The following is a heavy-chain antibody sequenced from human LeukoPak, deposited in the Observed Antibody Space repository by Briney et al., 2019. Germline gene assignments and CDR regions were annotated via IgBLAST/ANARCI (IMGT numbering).Heavy chain of an antibody. Sequence: SETLSLTCTVSGDSISSYYRSWIRQPPGKGLEWIGYIRYSGSANYNPSLRSRVTISIDTSKNQFSLKLRSVTAADTAVYHCARLVYDSRGYYFDYWGQGTLVTVSS. CDR3: ARLVYDSRGYYFDY. V-gene: IGHV4-59*08. D-gene: IGHD3-22*01. CDR1: GDSISSYY. CDR2: IRYSGSA. J-gene: IGHJ4*02.